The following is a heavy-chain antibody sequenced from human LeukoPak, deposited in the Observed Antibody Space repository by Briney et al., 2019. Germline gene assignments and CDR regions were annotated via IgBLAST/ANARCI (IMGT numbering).Heavy chain of an antibody. CDR2: IYYSGST. J-gene: IGHJ4*02. V-gene: IGHV4-59*08. Sequence: PSETLSLTRTVSGGSFSSYYWSWIRQPPGKGLEWIGYIYYSGSTNYNPSLKSRVTISVDTSKNQFSLKLSSVTAADTAVYYCARHTYRIAAAEVDYWGQGTLVTVSS. CDR3: ARHTYRIAAAEVDY. CDR1: GGSFSSYY. D-gene: IGHD6-13*01.